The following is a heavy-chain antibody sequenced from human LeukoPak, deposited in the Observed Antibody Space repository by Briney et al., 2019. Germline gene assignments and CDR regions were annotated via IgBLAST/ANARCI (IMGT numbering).Heavy chain of an antibody. J-gene: IGHJ4*02. CDR2: IYSGGST. CDR3: ARMGFDY. CDR1: GFTFGDQY. V-gene: IGHV3-66*01. Sequence: PGGSLRLSCAASGFTFGDQYMDWVRQAPGKGLEWVSVIYSGGSTYCADSVKGRFTISRDNSKNTLYLQMNSLRAEDTAVYYCARMGFDYWGQGTLVTVSS. D-gene: IGHD3-16*01.